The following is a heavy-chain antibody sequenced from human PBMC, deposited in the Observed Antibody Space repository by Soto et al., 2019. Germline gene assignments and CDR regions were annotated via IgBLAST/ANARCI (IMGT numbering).Heavy chain of an antibody. J-gene: IGHJ4*02. CDR1: GGSISSGGYY. V-gene: IGHV4-31*03. D-gene: IGHD2-2*01. Sequence: SETLSLTCTVSGGSISSGGYYWSWIRQHPGKDLEWIGYIYYNGSTYYNTSLKSRVTISLDTSKNQFSLNLNSVTAADTAVYYCARVVGSSHGPGHPHYFDYWGQGTLVTVSS. CDR2: IYYNGST. CDR3: ARVVGSSHGPGHPHYFDY.